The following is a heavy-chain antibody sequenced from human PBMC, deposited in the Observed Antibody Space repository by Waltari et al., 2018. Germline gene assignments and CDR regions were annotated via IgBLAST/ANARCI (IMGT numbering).Heavy chain of an antibody. CDR3: ARGPAAPLGYFDL. CDR1: GDSISSGYY. J-gene: IGHJ2*01. CDR2: IYHSGNT. V-gene: IGHV4-38-2*02. Sequence: QVQLQESGPGLVKPSETLYLTCTVSGDSISSGYYCAWIRQPPGKGLEWIGSIYHSGNTYYNPSLKSRVTISVDTSKNQFSLKLSSVTAADTAVYYCARGPAAPLGYFDLWGRGTLVTVSS. D-gene: IGHD2-2*01.